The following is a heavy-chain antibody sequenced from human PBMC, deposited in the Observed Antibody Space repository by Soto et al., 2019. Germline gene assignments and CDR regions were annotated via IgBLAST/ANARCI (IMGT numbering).Heavy chain of an antibody. CDR3: ARAPYGSGSYYLGPLNDAFDI. CDR2: IYYSGST. Sequence: SETLSLTCTVSGGSISSYYWSWIRQPPGKGLEWIGYIYYSGSTNYNPSLKSRVTISVDTSKNQFSLKLSSVTAADTAVYYCARAPYGSGSYYLGPLNDAFDIWGQGTMVTVSS. V-gene: IGHV4-59*01. CDR1: GGSISSYY. D-gene: IGHD3-10*01. J-gene: IGHJ3*02.